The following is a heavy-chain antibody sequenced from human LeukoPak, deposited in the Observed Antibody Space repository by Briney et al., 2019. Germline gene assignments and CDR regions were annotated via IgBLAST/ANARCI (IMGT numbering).Heavy chain of an antibody. CDR3: AKARLVVTSMDV. V-gene: IGHV3-30*02. Sequence: GGSLRLSCAASGFTFSSYDMHWVRQAPGKGLEWVTFIRYDGSNKYYADSVKGRFTIFRDNSKNTLYLQMNSLRAEDTGVYYCAKARLVVTSMDVWGKGTTVTVSS. J-gene: IGHJ6*03. CDR2: IRYDGSNK. CDR1: GFTFSSYD. D-gene: IGHD2-21*02.